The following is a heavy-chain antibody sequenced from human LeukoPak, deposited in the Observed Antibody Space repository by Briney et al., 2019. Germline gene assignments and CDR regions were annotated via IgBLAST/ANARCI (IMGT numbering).Heavy chain of an antibody. J-gene: IGHJ4*02. V-gene: IGHV3-74*01. Sequence: GGSLRLSCAASGFTFSSYWMHWVRQAPGKGLVWVSRINSDGSTTTYADSVKGRFTISRDNAKNTPYLQMNSLRAEDTAVYYCARRGDYGDYLGQGTLVTVSS. CDR3: ARRGDYGDY. CDR2: INSDGSTT. CDR1: GFTFSSYW.